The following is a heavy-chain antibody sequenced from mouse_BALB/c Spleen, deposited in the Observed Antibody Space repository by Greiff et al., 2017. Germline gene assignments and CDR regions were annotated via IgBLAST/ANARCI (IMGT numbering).Heavy chain of an antibody. D-gene: IGHD2-1*01. Sequence: QVQLQQSGPGLVAPSQSLSITCTVSGFSLTSYGVHWVRQPPGKGLEWLGVIWAGGSTNYNSALMSRLSISKDNSKSQVFLKMNSLQTDDTAMYYCARDLWYDGGRFAYWGQGTLVTVSA. CDR2: IWAGGST. CDR3: ARDLWYDGGRFAY. CDR1: GFSLTSYG. J-gene: IGHJ3*01. V-gene: IGHV2-9*02.